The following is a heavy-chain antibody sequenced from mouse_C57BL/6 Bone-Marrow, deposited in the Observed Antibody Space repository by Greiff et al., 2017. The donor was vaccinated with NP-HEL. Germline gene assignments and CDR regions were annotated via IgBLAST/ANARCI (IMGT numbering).Heavy chain of an antibody. V-gene: IGHV5-9-1*02. CDR2: ISSGGDYI. J-gene: IGHJ3*01. D-gene: IGHD1-1*01. Sequence: EVKLVESGEGLVKPGGSLKLSCAASGFTFSSYAMSWVRQTPEKRLEWVAYISSGGDYIYYADTVKGRFTISRDNARNTLYLQMSSLKSEDTAMYYCTRDPNYYGSSYGGFAYWGQGTLVTVSA. CDR1: GFTFSSYA. CDR3: TRDPNYYGSSYGGFAY.